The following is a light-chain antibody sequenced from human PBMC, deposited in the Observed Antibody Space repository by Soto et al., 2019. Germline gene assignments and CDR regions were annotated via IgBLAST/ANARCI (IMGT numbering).Light chain of an antibody. Sequence: DIQTTQSPSSLSASVGDSVTITGRAGQYIGGYLNWYQQKPGKAPNLLIYDASNLETGVPSRFGGSGSGTDVTFTISSLQTEEIATNYCQQYDNRRLTFGGGTKVDI. CDR2: DAS. CDR1: QYIGGY. V-gene: IGKV1-33*01. CDR3: QQYDNRRLT. J-gene: IGKJ4*01.